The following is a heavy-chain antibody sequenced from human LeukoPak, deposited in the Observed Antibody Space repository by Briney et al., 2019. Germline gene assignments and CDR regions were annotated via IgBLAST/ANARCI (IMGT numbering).Heavy chain of an antibody. Sequence: SETLSLTCTVSGCSISSYYWSWIRQPPGKGLEWIGYIYYSGSTNYNPSLKSRVTISVDTSKNQFSLKLSSVTAADTAVYYCARGPLEDSGSYLYYYYYYMDVWGKGPTVTISS. CDR3: ARGPLEDSGSYLYYYYYYMDV. CDR1: GCSISSYY. V-gene: IGHV4-59*01. D-gene: IGHD3-10*01. J-gene: IGHJ6*03. CDR2: IYYSGST.